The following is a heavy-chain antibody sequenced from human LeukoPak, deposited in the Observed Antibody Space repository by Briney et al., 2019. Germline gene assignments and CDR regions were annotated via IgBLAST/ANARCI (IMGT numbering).Heavy chain of an antibody. CDR1: GGSISSYY. CDR3: ARVDYGGKVDY. CDR2: IYYSGST. V-gene: IGHV4-59*01. Sequence: SETLSLTSTVSGGSISSYYWSWIRQPPGKGLEWIGYIYYSGSTNYNPSLKSRVTISVDTSKNQFSLKLSSVTAADTAVYYCARVDYGGKVDYWGQGTLVTVSS. J-gene: IGHJ4*02. D-gene: IGHD4-23*01.